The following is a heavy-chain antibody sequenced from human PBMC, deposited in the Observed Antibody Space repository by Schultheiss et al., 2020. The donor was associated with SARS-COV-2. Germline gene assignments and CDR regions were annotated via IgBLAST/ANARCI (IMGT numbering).Heavy chain of an antibody. D-gene: IGHD6-19*01. CDR2: ISGSGGST. CDR1: GFTFSSYA. Sequence: GGSLRLSCAASGFTFSSYAMSWVRQAPGKGLEWVSAISGSGGSTYYADSVKGRFTISRDNAKNSLYLQMNSLRAEDTAVYYCARRGWSDAFDIWGQGTMVTVSS. V-gene: IGHV3-23*01. J-gene: IGHJ3*02. CDR3: ARRGWSDAFDI.